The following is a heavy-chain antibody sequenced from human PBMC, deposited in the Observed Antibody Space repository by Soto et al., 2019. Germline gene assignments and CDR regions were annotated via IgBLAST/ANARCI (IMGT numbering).Heavy chain of an antibody. D-gene: IGHD5-12*01. CDR2: IYYSGST. CDR1: GGSISSSSYY. CDR3: ARQRGWLRGYSGYDSGRLNWFDP. V-gene: IGHV4-39*01. J-gene: IGHJ5*02. Sequence: SETLSLTCTVSGGSISSSSYYWGWIRQPPGKGLEWIGSIYYSGSTYYNPSLKSRVTISVDTSKNQFSLKLSSVTAADTAVYYCARQRGWLRGYSGYDSGRLNWFDPWGQGTLVTVSS.